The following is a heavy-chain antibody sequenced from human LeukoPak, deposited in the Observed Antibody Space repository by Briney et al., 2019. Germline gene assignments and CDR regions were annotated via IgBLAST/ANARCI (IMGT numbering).Heavy chain of an antibody. Sequence: GGSLRLSCAASGFTFSSYGMSWVRQAPGKGLEWVSTFGGSGGSTYYADSVKGRFTISRDNAKNSLYLQMNSLRAEDTAVYYCARVQRGYSYNPLGYYYYYMDVWGKGTTVTVSS. CDR3: ARVQRGYSYNPLGYYYYYMDV. V-gene: IGHV3-23*01. J-gene: IGHJ6*03. CDR1: GFTFSSYG. D-gene: IGHD5-18*01. CDR2: FGGSGGST.